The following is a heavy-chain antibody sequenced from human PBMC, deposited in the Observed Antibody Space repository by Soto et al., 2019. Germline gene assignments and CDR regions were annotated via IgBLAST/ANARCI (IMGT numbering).Heavy chain of an antibody. D-gene: IGHD3-10*01. J-gene: IGHJ4*02. Sequence: QVQLVQSGAEVRKPGASVKISCKTSGYTFLDYAIHWVRQAPGQRLECMGWINGGNGKTFYSQNFQGRVTITKDTSETTAYMERSTLRFEDTAVYYCERDWMHSGFDYWGQGTLVTVSS. V-gene: IGHV1-3*01. CDR3: ERDWMHSGFDY. CDR1: GYTFLDYA. CDR2: INGGNGKT.